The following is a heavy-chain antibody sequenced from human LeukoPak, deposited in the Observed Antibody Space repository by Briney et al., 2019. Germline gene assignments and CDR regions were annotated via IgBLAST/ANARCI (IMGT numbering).Heavy chain of an antibody. CDR3: ARTLRYSSSWYVSDY. J-gene: IGHJ4*02. CDR1: GGSFSGYY. Sequence: SETLSLTCAVYGGSFSGYYWSWIRQPPGKGLEWIGEINHSGSTNYNPSLKSRVTISVDTSKNQFSLKLSSVTAADAAVYYCARTLRYSSSWYVSDYWGQGTLVTVSS. V-gene: IGHV4-34*01. D-gene: IGHD6-13*01. CDR2: INHSGST.